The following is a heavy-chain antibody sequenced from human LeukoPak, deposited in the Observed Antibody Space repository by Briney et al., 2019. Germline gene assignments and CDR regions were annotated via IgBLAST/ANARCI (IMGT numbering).Heavy chain of an antibody. Sequence: ASVKVSCKASGYTFTSYDIKWVRQATGQGLEWMGWINPNSGGTNYAQKFQGRVTMTRDTSISTAYMELSRLRSDDTAVYYCARGQESYPMGYWGQGSLVTVSS. CDR3: ARGQESYPMGY. CDR2: INPNSGGT. CDR1: GYTFTSYD. J-gene: IGHJ4*02. V-gene: IGHV1-2*02. D-gene: IGHD3-16*02.